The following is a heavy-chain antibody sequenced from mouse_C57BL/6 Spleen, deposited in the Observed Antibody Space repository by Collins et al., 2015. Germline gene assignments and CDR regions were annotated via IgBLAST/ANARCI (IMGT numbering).Heavy chain of an antibody. CDR3: ARDRSGD. Sequence: QVQLQQPGAELVRPGTSVKLSCKASGYTFTSYWMHWVKQRPGQGLEWIGVIDPSDSYTNYNQKFKGKATLTVDTSSSTAYMQLSGLTSEDSAVYYCARDRSGDWGQGTLVTVSA. CDR1: GYTFTSYW. D-gene: IGHD3-2*02. CDR2: IDPSDSYT. V-gene: IGHV1-59*01. J-gene: IGHJ3*01.